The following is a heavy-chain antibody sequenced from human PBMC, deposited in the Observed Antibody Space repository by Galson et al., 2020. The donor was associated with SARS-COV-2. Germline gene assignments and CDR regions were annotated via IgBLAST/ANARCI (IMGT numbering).Heavy chain of an antibody. CDR3: ARANGGSYYYGMDV. J-gene: IGHJ6*02. D-gene: IGHD1-26*01. V-gene: IGHV3-30*04. CDR2: ISYDGSDK. CDR1: GFTFSSYA. Sequence: GGSLRLSCAASGFTFSSYAMHWVRQAQGKGLEWVAVISYDGSDKYYADSVKGRFTISRDNSKNTLYLQMNSLRAEDTAVYYCARANGGSYYYGMDVWGQGTTVTVSS.